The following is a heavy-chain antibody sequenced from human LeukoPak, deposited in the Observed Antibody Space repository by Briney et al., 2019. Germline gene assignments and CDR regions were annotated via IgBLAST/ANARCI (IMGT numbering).Heavy chain of an antibody. CDR1: GFTFSSHA. Sequence: GGSLRLSCAASGFTFSSHAMHWVRQAPGKGLEYVSAISSNGGSTYYANFVKGRFTISRDNSKNTLYLQMGSLRAEDMAVYYCARGYPTPHFDYWGQGTLVTVSS. CDR2: ISSNGGST. J-gene: IGHJ4*02. V-gene: IGHV3-64*01. D-gene: IGHD1-1*01. CDR3: ARGYPTPHFDY.